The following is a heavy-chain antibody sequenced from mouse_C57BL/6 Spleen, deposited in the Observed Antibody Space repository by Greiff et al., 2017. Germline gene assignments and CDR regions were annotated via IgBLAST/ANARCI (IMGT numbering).Heavy chain of an antibody. CDR2: IYPGDGDT. J-gene: IGHJ2*01. D-gene: IGHD5-5*01. V-gene: IGHV1-82*01. CDR1: GYAFSSSW. Sequence: QVQLKQSGPELVKPGASVKISCKASGYAFSSSWMNWVKQRPGKGLEWIGRIYPGDGDTNYNGKFKGKATLTADKSSRTAYMQLSSLTSEDSAVYFCARPSAYLYYFDYWGQGTTLTVSS. CDR3: ARPSAYLYYFDY.